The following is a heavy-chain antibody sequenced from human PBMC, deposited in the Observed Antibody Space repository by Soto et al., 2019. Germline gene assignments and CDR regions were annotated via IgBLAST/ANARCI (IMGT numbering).Heavy chain of an antibody. J-gene: IGHJ4*02. D-gene: IGHD5-18*01. Sequence: VQLVEDGGGLIQPGGSLRLSCAASGFTVSSNHMTWIRQAPGRGPEWVTTIYHRGDTFYADSVKGRFDISRDNSKNKLYLQMNSLRPEDTAVYYCATGVDAEKDGYWGQGTLVTVSS. CDR2: IYHRGDT. CDR1: GFTVSSNH. V-gene: IGHV3-53*01. CDR3: ATGVDAEKDGY.